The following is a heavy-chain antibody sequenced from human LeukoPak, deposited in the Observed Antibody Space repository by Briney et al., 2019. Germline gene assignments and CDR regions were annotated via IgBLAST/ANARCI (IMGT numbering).Heavy chain of an antibody. CDR3: ARDLVGVRGEGNWFDP. D-gene: IGHD3-10*01. Sequence: ASVKVSCKVSGYTLTELSMHWVRQAPGKGLEWMGGFDPEDGETIYAQKFQGRVTMTEDTSTDTAYMELSSLRSEDTAVYYCARDLVGVRGEGNWFDPWGQGTLVTVSS. CDR1: GYTLTELS. J-gene: IGHJ5*02. V-gene: IGHV1-24*01. CDR2: FDPEDGET.